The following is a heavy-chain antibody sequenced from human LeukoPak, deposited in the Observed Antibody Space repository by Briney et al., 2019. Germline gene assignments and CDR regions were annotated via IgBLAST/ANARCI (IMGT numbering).Heavy chain of an antibody. CDR3: ARDGSGWHYFDY. Sequence: GGSLRLSCAASGFTFSSYSMNWVRQAPGKALEWVSSISSSSSYIYYADPVKGRFTISRDNAKNSLYLQMNSLRAEDTAVYYCARDGSGWHYFDYWGQGTLVTVSS. J-gene: IGHJ4*02. V-gene: IGHV3-21*01. D-gene: IGHD6-19*01. CDR2: ISSSSSYI. CDR1: GFTFSSYS.